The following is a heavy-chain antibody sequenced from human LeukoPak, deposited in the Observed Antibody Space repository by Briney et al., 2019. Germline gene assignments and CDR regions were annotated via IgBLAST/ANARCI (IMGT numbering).Heavy chain of an antibody. D-gene: IGHD6-19*01. CDR2: IAFAGSRI. J-gene: IGHJ4*02. CDR3: AKDRRSSSDFFDS. V-gene: IGHV3-30*18. CDR1: GFIFSQYG. Sequence: GKSLRLSCTASGFIFSQYGMHWVRLAPGKGLEWVALIAFAGSRIHYGDSVKGRFTISRDNSKDTLYLQLNSLTPEDTAVYYCAKDRRSSSDFFDSWGQGILVAVSS.